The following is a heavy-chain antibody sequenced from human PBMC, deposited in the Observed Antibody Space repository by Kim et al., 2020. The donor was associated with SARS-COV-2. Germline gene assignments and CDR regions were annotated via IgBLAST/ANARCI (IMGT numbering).Heavy chain of an antibody. CDR1: GFTFSTYA. V-gene: IGHV3-23*01. Sequence: GGSLRLSCAASGFTFSTYAMSWVRQAPGKGLEWVSTISGSGSAAWYADHVKGRFTISRDNSKNTLNLQMNSLRVEDTAVFYCAKEFRLRTSSRSLDYWG. J-gene: IGHJ4*01. D-gene: IGHD6-6*01. CDR3: AKEFRLRTSSRSLDY. CDR2: ISGSGSAA.